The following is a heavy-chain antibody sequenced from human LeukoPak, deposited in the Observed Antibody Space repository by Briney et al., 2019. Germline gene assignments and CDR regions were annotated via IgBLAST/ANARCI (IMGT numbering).Heavy chain of an antibody. V-gene: IGHV4-34*01. CDR2: INHRGST. CDR1: GGSFNDYS. CDR3: ARGRRQAHCSGGSCYYYYYGMDV. J-gene: IGHJ6*02. D-gene: IGHD2-15*01. Sequence: PSETLSLTCALYGGSFNDYSWSWIRQPPGKGLEWIGEINHRGSTNYNPSLKSRVTISVDTSKNQFSLKLSSVTAADTAVYYCARGRRQAHCSGGSCYYYYYGMDVWGQGTTVTVSS.